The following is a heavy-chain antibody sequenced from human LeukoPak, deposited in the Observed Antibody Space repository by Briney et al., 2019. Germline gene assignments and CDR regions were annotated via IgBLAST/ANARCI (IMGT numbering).Heavy chain of an antibody. CDR3: TRHGENAVEMATISGFDY. CDR2: MNPNSGNT. J-gene: IGHJ4*02. CDR1: GYTFTSYD. D-gene: IGHD5-24*01. V-gene: IGHV1-8*01. Sequence: ASVKVSCKASGYTFTSYDINWVRQATGQGLEWMGWMNPNSGNTGYAQKFQGRVTMTRNTSISTAYMELSSLRSEDTAVYYCTRHGENAVEMATISGFDYWGQGTLVTVSS.